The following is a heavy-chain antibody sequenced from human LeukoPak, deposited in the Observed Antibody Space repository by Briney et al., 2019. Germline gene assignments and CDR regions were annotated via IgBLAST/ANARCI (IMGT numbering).Heavy chain of an antibody. Sequence: GGSLRLSCAASGFAFADYAMHWVRQIPGKGLECVAHIHAAGGRTFYADSVKGRFTVSRDNGKNSLFLQMDSLTSDDTALYYCSTWAFYHGLDVWGQGATVIVSS. CDR1: GFAFADYA. CDR2: IHAAGGRT. V-gene: IGHV3-43*02. CDR3: STWAFYHGLDV. J-gene: IGHJ6*02. D-gene: IGHD2/OR15-2a*01.